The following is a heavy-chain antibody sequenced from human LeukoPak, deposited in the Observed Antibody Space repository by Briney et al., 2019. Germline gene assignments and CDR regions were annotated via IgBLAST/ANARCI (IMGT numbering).Heavy chain of an antibody. CDR2: MNPNSGNT. V-gene: IGHV1-8*01. CDR1: GYTFTSYD. D-gene: IGHD3-9*01. CDR3: ARGRRELRYFDWLGTYYFDY. J-gene: IGHJ4*02. Sequence: ASVKVSCKASGYTFTSYDINWVRQATGQGLEWMGWMNPNSGNTGYAQKFQGRVTMTRNTSISTAYMELSSLRSEDTAVYYCARGRRELRYFDWLGTYYFDYWGQGTLVTVSS.